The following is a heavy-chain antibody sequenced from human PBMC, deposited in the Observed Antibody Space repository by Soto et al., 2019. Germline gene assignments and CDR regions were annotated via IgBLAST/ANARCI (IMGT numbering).Heavy chain of an antibody. J-gene: IGHJ2*01. Sequence: QVQLVQSGAEVKKPGSSVKVSCKASGGTFSSYAISWVRQAPGQGLEWMGGIIPIFGTANYAQKFQGRVTSTADESTSTAYMELSSLRSEDTAVYYCARDCSSTSCRKGYWYFDLWGRGTLVTVSS. CDR2: IIPIFGTA. CDR1: GGTFSSYA. CDR3: ARDCSSTSCRKGYWYFDL. D-gene: IGHD2-2*01. V-gene: IGHV1-69*01.